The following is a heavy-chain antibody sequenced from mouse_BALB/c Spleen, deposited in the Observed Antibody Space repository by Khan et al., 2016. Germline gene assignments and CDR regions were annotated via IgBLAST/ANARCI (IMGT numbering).Heavy chain of an antibody. J-gene: IGHJ4*01. CDR2: IWGDGST. CDR3: AKRGGYYRYDGYYAMDY. CDR1: GFSLTSYG. Sequence: QVQLKQSGPGLVAPSQSLSITCTVSGFSLTSYGVSWVRQPPGKGLEWLGVIWGDGSTNYHSALISRLSISKDNSKCQVFFKLNSLQTADTATYYCAKRGGYYRYDGYYAMDYWGQGTSVTVSS. V-gene: IGHV2-3*01. D-gene: IGHD2-14*01.